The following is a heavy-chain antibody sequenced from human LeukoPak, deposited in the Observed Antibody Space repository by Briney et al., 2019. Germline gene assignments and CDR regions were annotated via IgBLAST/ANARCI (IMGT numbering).Heavy chain of an antibody. CDR2: IYTRGST. D-gene: IGHD2-15*01. CDR1: GGSINNYY. Sequence: SETLSLTCTVSGGSINNYYWSWIRQPAGRGLEWIGRIYTRGSTNYNPSLKSRVTMSVDTSKNQFSLKLSSVTAADTAVYYCARGRYCSADICSGGDAFDIWGQGTMVSVSS. CDR3: ARGRYCSADICSGGDAFDI. J-gene: IGHJ3*02. V-gene: IGHV4-4*07.